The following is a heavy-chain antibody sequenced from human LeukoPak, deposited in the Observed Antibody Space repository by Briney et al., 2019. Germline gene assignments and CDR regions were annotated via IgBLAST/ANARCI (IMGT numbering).Heavy chain of an antibody. CDR1: GFTFSSYS. J-gene: IGHJ4*02. CDR2: INWNGGIT. D-gene: IGHD1-26*01. CDR3: ARVYSRSFSPFDY. Sequence: GGSLRLSCAASGFTFSSYSMNWVRQAPGKGLEWVSSINWNGGITGYADSVKGRFTISRDNGKNSLYLQMNSLRAEDTALYYCARVYSRSFSPFDYWGQGTLVTVSS. V-gene: IGHV3-20*04.